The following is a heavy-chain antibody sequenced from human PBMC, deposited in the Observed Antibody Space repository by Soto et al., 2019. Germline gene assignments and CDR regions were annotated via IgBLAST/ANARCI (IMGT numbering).Heavy chain of an antibody. Sequence: EVHLVESGGGLVQTGGSLRLSCAIFEGTVIRDWMNWVRQAPGKGLEWVAHTNQDGSEKYYVDSVKGRFTISRDNDKNXLYLQXNXLRAEXTAXXXXSXXXGDAXWGQGTLVTVSS. CDR3: SXXXGDAX. D-gene: IGHD2-2*01. CDR1: EGTVIRDW. V-gene: IGHV3-7*01. J-gene: IGHJ4*02. CDR2: TNQDGSEK.